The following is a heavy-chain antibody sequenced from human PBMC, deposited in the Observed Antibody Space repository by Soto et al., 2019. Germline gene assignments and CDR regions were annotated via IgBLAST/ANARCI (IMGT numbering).Heavy chain of an antibody. CDR3: ATAKLLLPWLFDY. J-gene: IGHJ4*02. D-gene: IGHD2-15*01. Sequence: PGGSLRLSSAASGLTVSSNYMSWVRQAPGKGLEWVSVIYSGGSTYYADSVKGRFIISRDDSKNTLFLQMNSLRAEDTAVYYCATAKLLLPWLFDYWGQGTLVSVSP. CDR1: GLTVSSNY. V-gene: IGHV3-66*01. CDR2: IYSGGST.